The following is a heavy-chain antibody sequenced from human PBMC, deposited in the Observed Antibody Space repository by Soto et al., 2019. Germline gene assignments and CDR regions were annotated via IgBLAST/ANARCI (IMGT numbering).Heavy chain of an antibody. V-gene: IGHV4-31*03. CDR1: GGSISSGGYY. Sequence: QVQLQESGPGLVKPSQTLSLTCTVSGGSISSGGYYWSWIRQHPGKGLEWIGYIYYSGSTYYNPSIKSRVTISVDTSKNQFSLKLRSVTASDTAVYYCARDLREATIGFDPWGQGTLVTVSS. CDR2: IYYSGST. D-gene: IGHD5-12*01. CDR3: ARDLREATIGFDP. J-gene: IGHJ5*02.